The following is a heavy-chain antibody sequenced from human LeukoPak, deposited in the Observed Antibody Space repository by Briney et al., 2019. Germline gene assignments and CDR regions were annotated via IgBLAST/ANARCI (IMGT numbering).Heavy chain of an antibody. V-gene: IGHV1-24*01. CDR2: FYPEDGET. Sequence: ASVTVSCKVSGYTLTELSMHWVRQAPGKGLEWMGGFYPEDGETIYAQKFQGRVTMTEDTSTDTAYMELSSLRSEDTAVYYCATDRGSFTGPPLRGWFDPWGQGTLVTVSS. CDR3: ATDRGSFTGPPLRGWFDP. CDR1: GYTLTELS. D-gene: IGHD3-16*02. J-gene: IGHJ5*02.